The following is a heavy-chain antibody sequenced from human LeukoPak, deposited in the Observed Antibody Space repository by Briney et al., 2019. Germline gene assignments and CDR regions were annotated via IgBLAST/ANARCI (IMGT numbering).Heavy chain of an antibody. V-gene: IGHV3-30-3*01. Sequence: PGRSLRLSCAAPVCTFTSAAMRWVRQAPGKGLEWVAVISYDGSDKYYPDSVKGRFTISRDNSKNTLYLQVNSLRAEDTAVYYCTRSLQITRNFFDYWGQGTLVTVSS. J-gene: IGHJ4*02. CDR3: TRSLQITRNFFDY. CDR1: VCTFTSAA. D-gene: IGHD3-16*01. CDR2: ISYDGSDK.